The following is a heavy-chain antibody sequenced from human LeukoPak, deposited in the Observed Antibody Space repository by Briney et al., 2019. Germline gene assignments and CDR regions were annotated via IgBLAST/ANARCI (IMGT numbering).Heavy chain of an antibody. V-gene: IGHV3-74*01. J-gene: IGHJ6*03. CDR2: INSDGSNT. CDR3: ARDGIAVAGDWAYYYYMDV. D-gene: IGHD6-19*01. Sequence: GGSLRLSCAASGFTFSSYWMNWVRQAPGKGLVWVSRINSDGSNTKYADSVKGRFTISRDNAKNTLYLQMNSLRGEDTAVYYCARDGIAVAGDWAYYYYMDVWGKGTTVTISS. CDR1: GFTFSSYW.